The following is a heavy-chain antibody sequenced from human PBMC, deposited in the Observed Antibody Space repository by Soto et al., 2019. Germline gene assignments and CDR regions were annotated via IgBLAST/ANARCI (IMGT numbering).Heavy chain of an antibody. Sequence: QVQLVQSGAEVKKPGSSVKVSCKDSGGTFSSYAISWVRQAPGHGLEWMGGIIPLVGTANYAQKFQGRDKITAGESTSTAYMEVSRLSSEATAVYYWARLGDSGGGHWFDPWGQGTLVAVSS. D-gene: IGHD2-15*01. J-gene: IGHJ5*02. V-gene: IGHV1-69*01. CDR2: IIPLVGTA. CDR3: ARLGDSGGGHWFDP. CDR1: GGTFSSYA.